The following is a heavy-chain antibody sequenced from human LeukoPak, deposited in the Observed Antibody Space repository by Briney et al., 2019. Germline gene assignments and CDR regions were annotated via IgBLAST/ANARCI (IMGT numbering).Heavy chain of an antibody. CDR2: IHASGPT. CDR1: GGSISTYY. V-gene: IGHV4-4*09. J-gene: IGHJ4*02. CDR3: ARHDAGIAARPFDN. Sequence: PSETLSLTCTVSGGSISTYYWSWIRWPPGKGLERIAYIHASGPTNYNPSLKSRITISVDTSKNQFALKLSSVTAADTAVYYCARHDAGIAARPFDNWGQGTLVTVSS. D-gene: IGHD6-6*01.